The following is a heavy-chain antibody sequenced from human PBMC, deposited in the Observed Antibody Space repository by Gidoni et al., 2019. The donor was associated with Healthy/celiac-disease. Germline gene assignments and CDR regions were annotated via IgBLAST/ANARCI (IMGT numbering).Heavy chain of an antibody. Sequence: EVQLVESGGGLVKPGGSLRLSCAASGFTFSRYSMNWVRQAPGKGLEWVSSISRSSSYIYYADSLKGRFTISRDNAKNSLYLQMNSLRAEDTAVYYCARDRVVYCGGDCAFDFWGQGTLVTVSS. V-gene: IGHV3-21*01. D-gene: IGHD2-21*02. J-gene: IGHJ4*02. CDR1: GFTFSRYS. CDR2: ISRSSSYI. CDR3: ARDRVVYCGGDCAFDF.